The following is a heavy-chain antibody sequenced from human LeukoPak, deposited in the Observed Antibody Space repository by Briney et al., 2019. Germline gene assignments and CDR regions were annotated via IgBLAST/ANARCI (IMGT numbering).Heavy chain of an antibody. Sequence: PGGSLRLSCAASGFTFSSHAMSWVRQAPGKGLEWVSSIVGTGVSRDYADSVKGRFTVSRDNSNNTVYLQMNSLRAEDTAVYYCARDASITMIVVVITTYGMDVWGQGTTVTVSS. J-gene: IGHJ6*02. V-gene: IGHV3-23*01. CDR3: ARDASITMIVVVITTYGMDV. D-gene: IGHD3-22*01. CDR2: IVGTGVSR. CDR1: GFTFSSHA.